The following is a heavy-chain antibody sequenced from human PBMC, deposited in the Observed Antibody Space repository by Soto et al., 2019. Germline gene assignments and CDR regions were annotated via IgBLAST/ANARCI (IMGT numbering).Heavy chain of an antibody. CDR1: GFTLSGRS. V-gene: IGHV3-74*01. D-gene: IGHD3-10*01. J-gene: IGHJ6*04. CDR3: ARGWFGPDV. CDR2: IDNAGTDS. Sequence: EVQLVESGGGLVQPGGSLRLSCAASGFTLSGRSMHWVRQAPGKGLVWVSGIDNAGTDSTYADSVKGRFTSSRDNAKNMLYLPMNSLRVEDTAVYYFARGWFGPDVWGKGTTVTVSS.